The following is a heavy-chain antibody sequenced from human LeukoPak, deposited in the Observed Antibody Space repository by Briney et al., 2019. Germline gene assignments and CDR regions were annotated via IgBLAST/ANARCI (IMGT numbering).Heavy chain of an antibody. CDR2: INHSGST. V-gene: IGHV4-34*01. Sequence: PSETLSLTCAVYGGSFSGYYWSWIRQPPGKGLEWIGEINHSGSTNYNPSLKSRVTISVDTSKNQFSLKLSSVTAADTAVYYCARGYPYCSSTSCYYYYYMDVWGKGTTVTVSS. CDR1: GGSFSGYY. D-gene: IGHD2-2*01. J-gene: IGHJ6*03. CDR3: ARGYPYCSSTSCYYYYYMDV.